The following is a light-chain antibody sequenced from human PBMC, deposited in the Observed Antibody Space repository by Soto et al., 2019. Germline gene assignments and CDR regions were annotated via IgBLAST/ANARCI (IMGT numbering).Light chain of an antibody. J-gene: IGKJ1*01. V-gene: IGKV1-5*03. Sequence: DIQMTQSPSTLSASVGDRVTITCRASQSISSWLAWFQQKPGKAPKLLIYKASTLESGVPSRFSGSGSGTEFTLTISSLQPDDLATYYCQNYNGYPTWTFGQGTRVEIK. CDR3: QNYNGYPTWT. CDR2: KAS. CDR1: QSISSW.